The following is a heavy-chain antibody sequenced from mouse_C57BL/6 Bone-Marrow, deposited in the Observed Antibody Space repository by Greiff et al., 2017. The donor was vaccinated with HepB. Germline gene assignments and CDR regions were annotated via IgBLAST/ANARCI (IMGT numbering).Heavy chain of an antibody. D-gene: IGHD1-1*01. CDR2: IYPGSGST. CDR3: ARASYDYGSSYFDY. CDR1: GYTFTSYW. V-gene: IGHV1-55*01. Sequence: QVQLQQPGAELVKPGASVKMSCKASGYTFTSYWITWVKQRPGQGLEWIGDIYPGSGSTNYNEKFKSKATLTVDTSSSTAYMQLSSLTSEDSAVYYCARASYDYGSSYFDYWGQGTTLTVSS. J-gene: IGHJ2*01.